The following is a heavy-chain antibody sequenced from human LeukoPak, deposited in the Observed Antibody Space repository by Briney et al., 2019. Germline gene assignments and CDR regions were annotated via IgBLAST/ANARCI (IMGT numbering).Heavy chain of an antibody. CDR1: GGSISSYY. V-gene: IGHV4-59*12. J-gene: IGHJ5*02. Sequence: SETLSLTCTVSGGSISSYYWSWIRQPPGKGLEWIGYIYYSGSTNYNPSLKSRVTISVDTSKNQFSLKLSSVTAADTAVYYCARGRQAYDYVWGSYRRNWFDPWGQGTLVTVSS. D-gene: IGHD3-16*02. CDR2: IYYSGST. CDR3: ARGRQAYDYVWGSYRRNWFDP.